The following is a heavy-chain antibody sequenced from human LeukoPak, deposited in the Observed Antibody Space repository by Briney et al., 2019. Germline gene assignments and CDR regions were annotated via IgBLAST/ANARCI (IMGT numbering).Heavy chain of an antibody. J-gene: IGHJ6*02. D-gene: IGHD2-21*01. CDR2: IYHSGST. CDR1: GGSISSGGYS. CDR3: ARLKGIPTRYGMDV. V-gene: IGHV4-30-2*01. Sequence: SQTLSLTCAVSGGSISSGGYSWSWIRQPPGKGLAWIGYIYHSGSTYYNPSLKSRVTISVDTSKNQFSLKLSSVTAADTAVYYCARLKGIPTRYGMDVWGQGTTVTVSS.